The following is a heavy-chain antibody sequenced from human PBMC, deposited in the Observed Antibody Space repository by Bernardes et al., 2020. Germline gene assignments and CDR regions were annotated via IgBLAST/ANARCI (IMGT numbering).Heavy chain of an antibody. V-gene: IGHV3-53*01. CDR1: GFTVSSNY. Sequence: GGSLRLSCAASGFTVSSNYMSWVRQAPGKGLEWVSVIYSGGSTYYADSVKGRFTISRDNSKNTLYLQMNSLRAEDTAVYYCAKYDGYCSSTSCYNYYYYMDVWGKGTTVTVSS. CDR3: AKYDGYCSSTSCYNYYYYMDV. CDR2: IYSGGST. J-gene: IGHJ6*03. D-gene: IGHD2-2*02.